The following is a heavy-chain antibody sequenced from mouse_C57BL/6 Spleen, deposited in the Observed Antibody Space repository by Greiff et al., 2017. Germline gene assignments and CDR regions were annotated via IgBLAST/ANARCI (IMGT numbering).Heavy chain of an antibody. CDR1: GYSFTGYY. J-gene: IGHJ3*01. CDR3: ARRSNYEAWFAY. D-gene: IGHD2-5*01. CDR2: INPSTGGT. Sequence: VQLQESGPELVKPGASVKISCKASGYSFTGYYMNWVKQSPEQSLEWIGEINPSTGGTTYNQKFKAKATLTVDKSSSTAYMQLKSLTSEDSAVYYCARRSNYEAWFAYWGQGTLVTVSA. V-gene: IGHV1-42*01.